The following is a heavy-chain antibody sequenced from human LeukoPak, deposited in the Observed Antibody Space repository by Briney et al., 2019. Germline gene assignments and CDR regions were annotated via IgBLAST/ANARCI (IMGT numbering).Heavy chain of an antibody. CDR2: IIPILGIA. J-gene: IGHJ4*02. Sequence: SVKVSCKASGGTFSSYAISWVRQAPGQGLEWMGRIIPILGIANYAQKFQGRVTITADKSTSTAYMELSSLRSEDTAVYYCARDRPSSGWYGFYFDYWGQGTLVTVSS. V-gene: IGHV1-69*04. CDR3: ARDRPSSGWYGFYFDY. D-gene: IGHD6-19*01. CDR1: GGTFSSYA.